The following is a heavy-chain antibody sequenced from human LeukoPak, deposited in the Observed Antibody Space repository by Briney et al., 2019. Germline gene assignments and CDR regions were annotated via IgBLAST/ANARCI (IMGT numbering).Heavy chain of an antibody. CDR3: ARARGEYSSSLDYYYYGMDV. V-gene: IGHV1-18*01. Sequence: ASVKVSCKASGYTFNSYDITWVRQAPGQGLEWMAWISTYNGNTNYAQKLQGRVTMTTDTSTSTAYMELRSLRSDDTAVYYCARARGEYSSSLDYYYYGMDVWGQGTTVTVSS. CDR1: GYTFNSYD. J-gene: IGHJ6*02. D-gene: IGHD6-13*01. CDR2: ISTYNGNT.